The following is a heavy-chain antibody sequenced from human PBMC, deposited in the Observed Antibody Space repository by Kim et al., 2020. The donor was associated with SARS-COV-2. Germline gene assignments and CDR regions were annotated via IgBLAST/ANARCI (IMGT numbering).Heavy chain of an antibody. CDR3: AKDPPYYYDSLHFDY. D-gene: IGHD3-22*01. J-gene: IGHJ4*02. Sequence: DSVKGRFTISRDNSKNTLYLQMNSLRAEDTAVYYCAKDPPYYYDSLHFDYWGQGTLVTVSS. V-gene: IGHV3-23*01.